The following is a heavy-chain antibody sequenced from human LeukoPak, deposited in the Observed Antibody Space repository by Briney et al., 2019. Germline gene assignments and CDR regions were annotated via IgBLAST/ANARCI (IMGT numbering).Heavy chain of an antibody. CDR2: IDRSSSII. Sequence: PGGSLRLSCAVSGFTFSNYNMDWVRQAPGKGLEWVSYIDRSSSIIYYADSVKGRFTISRDNAKNSLYLQMNSLRAEDSAVYYCARDGNMGAEIDYWGQGTLVTVSS. CDR1: GFTFSNYN. V-gene: IGHV3-48*01. CDR3: ARDGNMGAEIDY. J-gene: IGHJ4*02. D-gene: IGHD1-26*01.